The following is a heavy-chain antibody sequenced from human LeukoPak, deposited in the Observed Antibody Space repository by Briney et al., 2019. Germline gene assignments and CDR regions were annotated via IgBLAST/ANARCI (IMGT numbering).Heavy chain of an antibody. CDR1: GYTFTSYY. Sequence: ASVKVSCKASGYTFTSYYMHWVRQAPGQGLEWMGIINPSGGSTSYAQKFQGRVTMTRDTSTSTVYMELSSLRSEDTAVYYCAILRWGATKGDYWGQGTLVTVSS. CDR3: AILRWGATKGDY. D-gene: IGHD1-26*01. CDR2: INPSGGST. J-gene: IGHJ4*02. V-gene: IGHV1-46*01.